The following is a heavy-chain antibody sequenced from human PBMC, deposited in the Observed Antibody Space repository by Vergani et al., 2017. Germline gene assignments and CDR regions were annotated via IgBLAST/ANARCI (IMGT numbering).Heavy chain of an antibody. CDR3: ARARFLGPQELVY. CDR2: IWYDGSKK. Sequence: QVQLVESGGGVVQPGRSLRLSCAASGFTFSSYGMHWVRQAPGKGLEWVAVIWYDGSKKYYADSVKGRFTISRDNSKNTLYLQMNSLRAEDTAVYYCARARFLGPQELVYWGQGTLVTVSS. J-gene: IGHJ4*02. CDR1: GFTFSSYG. V-gene: IGHV3-33*01. D-gene: IGHD3-10*01.